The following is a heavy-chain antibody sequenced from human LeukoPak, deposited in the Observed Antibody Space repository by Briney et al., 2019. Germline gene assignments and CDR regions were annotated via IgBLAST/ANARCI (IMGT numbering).Heavy chain of an antibody. CDR1: GGSISSYY. J-gene: IGHJ4*02. Sequence: PSETLSPTCTVSGGSISSYYWSWIRQPAGKGLEWIGRIYTSGSTNYNPSLKSRVTMSVDTSKNQFSLKLSSVTAADTAVYYCARDGCSSTSCYESLTGGPVPYYFDYWGQGTLVTVSS. CDR2: IYTSGST. D-gene: IGHD2-2*01. CDR3: ARDGCSSTSCYESLTGGPVPYYFDY. V-gene: IGHV4-4*07.